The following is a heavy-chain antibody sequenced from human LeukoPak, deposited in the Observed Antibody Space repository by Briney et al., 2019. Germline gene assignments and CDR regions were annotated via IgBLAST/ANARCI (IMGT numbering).Heavy chain of an antibody. D-gene: IGHD6-13*01. CDR1: GFTFSSYW. CDR2: IKADGSEN. CDR3: ARDTTSSSWYYFDY. Sequence: PGGSLRLSCAASGFTFSSYWMSWVRQAPGKGLEWVANIKADGSENHYVGSVKGRFTISRDNTKNSLYLQMNSLRAEDTAVYYCARDTTSSSWYYFDYWGQGTLVTVSS. V-gene: IGHV3-7*01. J-gene: IGHJ4*02.